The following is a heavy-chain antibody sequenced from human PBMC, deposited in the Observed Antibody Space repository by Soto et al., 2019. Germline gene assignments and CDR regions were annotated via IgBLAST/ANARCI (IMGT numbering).Heavy chain of an antibody. CDR1: GGTFSNYA. D-gene: IGHD6-13*01. J-gene: IGHJ4*02. V-gene: IGHV1-69*12. CDR3: AIGSRSWYFDY. CDR2: IIPIFGTP. Sequence: QVQLVQSGAEVKKPGSSVKVSCRASGGTFSNYAINWVRQAPGQGLEWMGGIIPIFGTPHYAQQFQGRVTITADESPSTAYMELSSRRSEDTAVYYFAIGSRSWYFDYWGQGTLVNVSS.